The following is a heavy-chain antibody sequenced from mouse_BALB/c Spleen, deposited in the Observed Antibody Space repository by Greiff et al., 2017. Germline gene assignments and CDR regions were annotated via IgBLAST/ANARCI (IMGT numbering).Heavy chain of an antibody. CDR2: INPSTGYT. V-gene: IGHV1-7*01. Sequence: QVQLQQSGAELAKPGASVKMSCKASGYTFTSYWMHWVKQRPGQGLEWIGYINPSTGYTEYNQKFKDKATLTADKSSSTAYMQLSSLTSEDSAVYYCARNDYDAMGYWGQGTSVTVSS. J-gene: IGHJ4*01. CDR3: ARNDYDAMGY. CDR1: GYTFTSYW.